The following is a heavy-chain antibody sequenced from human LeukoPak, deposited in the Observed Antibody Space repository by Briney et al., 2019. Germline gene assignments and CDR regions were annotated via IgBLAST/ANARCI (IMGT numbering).Heavy chain of an antibody. CDR2: ISSSGSTI. CDR3: ARQDTMIDSDAFDI. Sequence: TGGSLRLSCAASGFTFSDYYMSWIRQAPGKGLEWVSYISSSGSTIYHADSVKGRFTISRDNAKNSLYLQMNSLRAEDTAVYYCARQDTMIDSDAFDIWGQGTMVTVSS. D-gene: IGHD3-22*01. CDR1: GFTFSDYY. V-gene: IGHV3-11*01. J-gene: IGHJ3*02.